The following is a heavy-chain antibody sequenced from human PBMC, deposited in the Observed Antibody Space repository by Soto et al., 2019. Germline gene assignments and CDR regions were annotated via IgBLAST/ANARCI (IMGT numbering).Heavy chain of an antibody. CDR3: ARTLTRGSSWSFDY. CDR1: GATCSSYA. J-gene: IGHJ4*02. Sequence: GASVKFSCNASGATCSSYAISWVRQAPGQGLEWMGGIIPIFGTANYAQKFQGRVTITADESTSTAYMELSSLRSEDTAVYYCARTLTRGSSWSFDYWGQGTLVTVSS. V-gene: IGHV1-69*13. D-gene: IGHD6-13*01. CDR2: IIPIFGTA.